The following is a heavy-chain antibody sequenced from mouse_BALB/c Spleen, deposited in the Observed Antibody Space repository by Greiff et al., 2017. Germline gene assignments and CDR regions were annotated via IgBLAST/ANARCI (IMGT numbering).Heavy chain of an antibody. J-gene: IGHJ2*01. CDR3: ARDWDKGGYFDY. Sequence: QVQLKQPGAELVKPGASVKLSCKASGYTFTSYWMHWVKQRPGQGLEWIGEINPSNGRTNYNEKFKSKATLTVDKSSSTAYMQLSSLTSEDSAVYYCARDWDKGGYFDYWGQGTTLTVSS. V-gene: IGHV1S81*02. D-gene: IGHD4-1*01. CDR1: GYTFTSYW. CDR2: INPSNGRT.